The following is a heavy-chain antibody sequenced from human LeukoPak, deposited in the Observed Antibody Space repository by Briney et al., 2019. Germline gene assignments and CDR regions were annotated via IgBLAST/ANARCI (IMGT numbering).Heavy chain of an antibody. CDR3: AGAYYYDSSWDY. D-gene: IGHD3-22*01. CDR1: GGSISSYY. Sequence: SETLSLTCTVSGGSISSYYWSWIRQPPGKGLEWIGYIYYSGSTNYNPSLKSRVTISVDTSKNQFSLKLSSVTAADTAVYYCAGAYYYDSSWDYWGQGTLVTVSS. J-gene: IGHJ4*02. CDR2: IYYSGST. V-gene: IGHV4-59*01.